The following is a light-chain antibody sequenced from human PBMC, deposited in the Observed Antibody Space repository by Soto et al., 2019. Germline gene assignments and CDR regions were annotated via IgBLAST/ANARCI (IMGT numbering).Light chain of an antibody. Sequence: QSVLTQPPSASGTPGQRVTISCSGSSSNNGSNTVNWYQQLPGTAPKILIYSNNQRPSGVPDRFSGSKSGTSASLAISGLQSEDEADYYCAAWDDSLNGLYVFGTGTKVTVL. V-gene: IGLV1-44*01. J-gene: IGLJ1*01. CDR3: AAWDDSLNGLYV. CDR2: SNN. CDR1: SSNNGSNT.